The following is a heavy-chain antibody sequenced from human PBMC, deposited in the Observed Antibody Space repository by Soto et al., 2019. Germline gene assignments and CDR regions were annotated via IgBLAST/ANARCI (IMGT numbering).Heavy chain of an antibody. V-gene: IGHV1-69*01. CDR2: IIPIFGTA. CDR3: GRHSSSSLLDY. D-gene: IGHD6-6*01. CDR1: GGTFSSYD. Sequence: QVQLVQSGAEVKKPGSSVKVSCKASGGTFSSYDISWLRQAPGQGLEWMGGIIPIFGTANYAQKFQGRVTISADESTSTADMELSILRSEDTALYYCGRHSSSSLLDYWGQGNLVPGSS. J-gene: IGHJ4*02.